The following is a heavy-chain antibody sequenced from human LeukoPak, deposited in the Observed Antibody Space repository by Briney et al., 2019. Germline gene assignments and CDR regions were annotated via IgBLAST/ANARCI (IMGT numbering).Heavy chain of an antibody. CDR1: GYTFTGYY. CDR3: ARSSRDTSAFDI. D-gene: IGHD5-18*01. Sequence: GASVKVSCKASGYTFTGYYMHWVRQVPGQGLEWMGWINPNSGGTNYAQKFQGRVTMTRDTSISTAYMELSRLRSGDTAVYYCARSSRDTSAFDIWGQGTMVTVSS. J-gene: IGHJ3*02. V-gene: IGHV1-2*02. CDR2: INPNSGGT.